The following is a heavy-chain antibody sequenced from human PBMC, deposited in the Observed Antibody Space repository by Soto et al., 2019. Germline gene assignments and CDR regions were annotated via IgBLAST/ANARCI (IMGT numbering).Heavy chain of an antibody. CDR3: ADLWFGVN. CDR1: GFTFSSYG. CDR2: ISYDGSNK. D-gene: IGHD3-10*01. J-gene: IGHJ4*02. Sequence: QVQLVESGGGVVQPGRSLRLSCAASGFTFSSYGMHWVRQAPGKGLEWVAVISYDGSNKYYADSVKGRFTISRDNSKNTLYLQMNSLRAEDTAVYYCADLWFGVNWGQGTLVTVSS. V-gene: IGHV3-30*03.